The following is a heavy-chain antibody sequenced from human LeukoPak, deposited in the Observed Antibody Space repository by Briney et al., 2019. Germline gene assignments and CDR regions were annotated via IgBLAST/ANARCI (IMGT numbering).Heavy chain of an antibody. CDR2: ISWNSGSI. J-gene: IGHJ4*02. CDR1: GFTFDDYA. CDR3: ATLRGYSYGYFDY. D-gene: IGHD5-18*01. V-gene: IGHV3-9*01. Sequence: GGSLRLSCAASGFTFDDYAMHWVRQAPGKGLEWVSGISWNSGSIGYADSVKGRFTISRDNAKNSLYLQMNSLRAEDTAVYYCATLRGYSYGYFDYWGQGTLVTVSS.